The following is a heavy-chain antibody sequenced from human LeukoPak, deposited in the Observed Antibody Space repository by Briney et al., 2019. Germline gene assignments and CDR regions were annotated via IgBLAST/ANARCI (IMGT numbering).Heavy chain of an antibody. CDR3: TTDERLWFGESIDY. CDR2: IKSKTDGGTT. Sequence: GGSLRLSCAASGFTFSNAWMSWVPQAPGKGLEWVGRIKSKTDGGTTDYAAPVKGRFTISRDDSKNTLYLQMNSLKTEDTAVYYCTTDERLWFGESIDYWGQGTLVTVSS. V-gene: IGHV3-15*01. D-gene: IGHD3-10*01. CDR1: GFTFSNAW. J-gene: IGHJ4*02.